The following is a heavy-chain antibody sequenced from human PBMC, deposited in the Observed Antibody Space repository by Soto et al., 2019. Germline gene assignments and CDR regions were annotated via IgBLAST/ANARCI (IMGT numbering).Heavy chain of an antibody. V-gene: IGHV4-59*01. CDR3: ARARALNYYYYYGMDV. J-gene: IGHJ6*02. CDR1: GFSLISYY. CDR2: IYYSGST. Sequence: SETLSHTYRFSGFSLISYYWSLLRPPPGKGLEWIGYIYYSGSTNYNPSLKSRVTISVDTSKNQFSLKLSSVTAADTAVYYCARARALNYYYYYGMDVWGQGTTVTVS.